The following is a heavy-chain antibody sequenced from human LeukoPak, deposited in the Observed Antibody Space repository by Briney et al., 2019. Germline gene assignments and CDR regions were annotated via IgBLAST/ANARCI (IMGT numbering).Heavy chain of an antibody. V-gene: IGHV4-34*01. D-gene: IGHD3-22*01. CDR2: INHSGST. CDR1: GGSFSGYY. CDR3: ARGLVVITTSPGYYYYMDV. Sequence: KASETLSLTCGVYGGSFSGYYWSWIRQPPGKGLEWIGEINHSGSTNYNPSLKSRVTISVDTSKNQFSLKLSSVTAADTAVYYCARGLVVITTSPGYYYYMDVWGKGTTVTVSS. J-gene: IGHJ6*03.